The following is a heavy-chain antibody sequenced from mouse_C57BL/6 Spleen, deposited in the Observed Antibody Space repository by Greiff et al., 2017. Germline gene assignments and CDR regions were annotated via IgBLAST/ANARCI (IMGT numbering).Heavy chain of an antibody. J-gene: IGHJ4*01. CDR2: ISDGGSYT. CDR3: ARAGAYYAMDY. V-gene: IGHV5-4*01. Sequence: EVQLMESGGGLVKPGGSLKLSCAASGFTFSSYAMSWVRQTPEKRLEWVATISDGGSYTYYPDNVKGRFTISRDNAKNNLYLQMSHLKSEDTAMYYCARAGAYYAMDYWGQGTSVTVSS. CDR1: GFTFSSYA.